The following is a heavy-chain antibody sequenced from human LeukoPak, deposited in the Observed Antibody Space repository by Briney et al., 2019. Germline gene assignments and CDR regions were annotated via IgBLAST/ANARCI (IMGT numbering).Heavy chain of an antibody. D-gene: IGHD2-2*02. CDR3: ARGRANCSSTSCYTGDKAPKKIDY. V-gene: IGHV4-34*01. Sequence: PGGSLRLSCAASGFTFSSYAMSWIRQPPGKRLEWIGEINHSGSTNYNPSLKSRVTISVDTSKNQFSLKLSSVTAADTAVYYCARGRANCSSTSCYTGDKAPKKIDYWGQGTLVTVSS. CDR1: GFTFSSYA. J-gene: IGHJ4*02. CDR2: INHSGST.